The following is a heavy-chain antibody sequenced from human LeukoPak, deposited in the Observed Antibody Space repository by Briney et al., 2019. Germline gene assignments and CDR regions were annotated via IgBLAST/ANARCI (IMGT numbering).Heavy chain of an antibody. CDR2: IYYTGTT. CDR1: GDSTNTYF. J-gene: IGHJ4*02. CDR3: ASKSSDHGELRFDY. V-gene: IGHV4-59*01. Sequence: SETLSLTCTMSGDSTNTYFWSWIRQPPGKGLEWIGYIYYTGTTNYNPSLKSRVTISVDTSKNQFSLRLSSVTAADTAVYYCASKSSDHGELRFDYWGQGTLVTVSS. D-gene: IGHD4-17*01.